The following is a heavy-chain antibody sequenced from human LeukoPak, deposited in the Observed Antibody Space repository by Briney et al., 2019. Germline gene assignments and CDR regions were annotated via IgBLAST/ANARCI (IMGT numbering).Heavy chain of an antibody. D-gene: IGHD3-10*01. CDR3: AREGSGRTAYNDGLDV. V-gene: IGHV3-7*03. J-gene: IGHJ3*01. Sequence: GGSLRLSCAASGLTFSTSWMNWVRQAPGKGLEWVASINPDGSAKYYVDSVKGRFTISRDNTKNSLYLQMNSLRAEDTAVYYCAREGSGRTAYNDGLDVWGQGTMVTVSS. CDR1: GLTFSTSW. CDR2: INPDGSAK.